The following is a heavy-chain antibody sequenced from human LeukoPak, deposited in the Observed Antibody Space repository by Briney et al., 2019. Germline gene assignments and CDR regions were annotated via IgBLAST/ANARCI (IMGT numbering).Heavy chain of an antibody. CDR1: GGSFSGYY. CDR2: INHSGST. CDR3: ARPRYGRYFDY. J-gene: IGHJ4*02. Sequence: PSETLSLTCAVYGGSFSGYYWSWIRQPPGKGLEWIGEINHSGSTNYNPSLKSRVTISVDTSKNQFSLKLSSVTAADTAVYYCARPRYGRYFDYWGQGTLVTVSS. D-gene: IGHD5-18*01. V-gene: IGHV4-34*01.